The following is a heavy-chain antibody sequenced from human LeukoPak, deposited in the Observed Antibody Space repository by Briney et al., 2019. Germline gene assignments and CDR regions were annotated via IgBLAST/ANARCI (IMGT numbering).Heavy chain of an antibody. CDR2: ISSSGSTI. Sequence: GGSLRLSCAVSGFTFSRYSMNWVRQAPGKGLEWVSYISSSGSTIYYADSVKGRFTISRDNAKNSLYLQMNSLRAEDTAVYYCARTSGSYYYYYMDVWGKGTTVTISS. J-gene: IGHJ6*03. CDR1: GFTFSRYS. V-gene: IGHV3-48*04. D-gene: IGHD1-26*01. CDR3: ARTSGSYYYYYMDV.